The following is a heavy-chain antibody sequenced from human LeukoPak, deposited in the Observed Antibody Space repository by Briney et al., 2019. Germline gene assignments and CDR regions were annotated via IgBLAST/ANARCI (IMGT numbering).Heavy chain of an antibody. CDR3: ASAITMVRGVISE. J-gene: IGHJ4*02. CDR2: IYSGGST. CDR1: GFAVGSNY. Sequence: PGGSLRLSCVASGFAVGSNYMSWVRQAPGKGLEWVSVIYSGGSTYYADSVKGRFTISRDNSKNTLYLQMNSLRAEDTAVYYCASAITMVRGVISEWGQGTLVTVSS. D-gene: IGHD3-10*01. V-gene: IGHV3-53*01.